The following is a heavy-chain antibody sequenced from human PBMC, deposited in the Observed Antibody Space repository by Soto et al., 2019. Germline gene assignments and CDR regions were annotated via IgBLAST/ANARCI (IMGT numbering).Heavy chain of an antibody. J-gene: IGHJ5*02. Sequence: EVQLVESGGGLVQPGGSLRLSCAASGFTFSNYWMHWVRQGPGKGLVWVSRMNEDGTTIDYADSVKGRFTISRDNAKSTLYLHMTSLRAEDTAGYYCAPDLGGPQGSWGQGTLVTVSS. D-gene: IGHD3-16*01. V-gene: IGHV3-74*01. CDR2: MNEDGTTI. CDR1: GFTFSNYW. CDR3: APDLGGPQGS.